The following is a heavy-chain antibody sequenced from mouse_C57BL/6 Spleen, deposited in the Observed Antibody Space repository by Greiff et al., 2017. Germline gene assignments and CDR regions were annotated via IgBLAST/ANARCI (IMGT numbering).Heavy chain of an antibody. V-gene: IGHV1-54*01. Sequence: VQVVESGAELVRPGTSVKVSCKASGYAFTNYLIEWVKQRPGQGLEWIGVINPGSGGTNYNEKFKGKATLTADKSSSTAYMQLSSLTSEDSAVYFCSTMVTEAWFAYWGQGTLVTVSA. CDR1: GYAFTNYL. D-gene: IGHD2-2*01. CDR3: STMVTEAWFAY. CDR2: INPGSGGT. J-gene: IGHJ3*01.